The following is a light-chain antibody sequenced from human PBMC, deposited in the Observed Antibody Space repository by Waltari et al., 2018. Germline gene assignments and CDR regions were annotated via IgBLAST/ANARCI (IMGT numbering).Light chain of an antibody. CDR2: GAS. CDR3: QQYGSSPLT. Sequence: EIVLTQSPGTLSLFPGERATLSCRASQSVSSNFLAWYQKKPGQAPRLLIYGASSRATGSPDRVSGSGSGTDFTLTISRLEPEDFAVYYCQQYGSSPLTFGGGTKVEIK. J-gene: IGKJ4*01. CDR1: QSVSSNF. V-gene: IGKV3-20*01.